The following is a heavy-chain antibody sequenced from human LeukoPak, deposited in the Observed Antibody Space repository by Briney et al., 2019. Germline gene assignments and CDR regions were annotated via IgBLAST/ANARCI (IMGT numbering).Heavy chain of an antibody. CDR1: GFTVSSNY. CDR3: AVSSGWYINYFDY. V-gene: IGHV3-53*01. J-gene: IGHJ4*02. D-gene: IGHD6-19*01. CDR2: IYSGGST. Sequence: GGSLRLSCAASGFTVSSNYMSWVRQAPGKGLEWVSVIYSGGSTYYADSVKGRFTISRDNSKNTLYLQMNSLRAEDTAVYYCAVSSGWYINYFDYWGQGTLVTVSS.